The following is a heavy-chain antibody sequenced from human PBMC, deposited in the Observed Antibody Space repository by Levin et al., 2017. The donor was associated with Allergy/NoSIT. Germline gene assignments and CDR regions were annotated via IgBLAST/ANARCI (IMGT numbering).Heavy chain of an antibody. V-gene: IGHV1-2*02. CDR1: GHTLIGHY. D-gene: IGHD3/OR15-3a*01. Sequence: ASVKVSCKASGHTLIGHYMQWLRQAPGQGLEWMGWINLNNGVTNYAQKFQGRVSLTRDTSISSAYMELSSLRPDDTAVYYCARDAAVGSSDFCTLDFWGQGTLITVSS. J-gene: IGHJ4*02. CDR3: ARDAAVGSSDFCTLDF. CDR2: INLNNGVT.